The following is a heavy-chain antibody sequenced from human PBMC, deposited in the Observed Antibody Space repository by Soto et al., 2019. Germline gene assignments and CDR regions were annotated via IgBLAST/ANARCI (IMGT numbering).Heavy chain of an antibody. CDR1: GFTFSIYS. CDR2: ISSSSSTI. V-gene: IGHV3-48*01. CDR3: ARDRSLVTVPSDFDY. Sequence: PGGSLRLSCAASGFTFSIYSMNWVRQAPGKGLEWVSYISSSSSTIYYADSVKGRFTISRDNAKNSLYLQMNSLRAEDTAVYYCARDRSLVTVPSDFDYWGQGTLVTVS. D-gene: IGHD3-9*01. J-gene: IGHJ4*02.